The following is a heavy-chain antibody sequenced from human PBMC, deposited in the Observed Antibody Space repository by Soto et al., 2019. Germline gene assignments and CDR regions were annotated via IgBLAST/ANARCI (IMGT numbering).Heavy chain of an antibody. Sequence: GASVKVSCKDSGGTFSIYAISWVRQAPGQGLEWMGGIIPIFGTANYAQKFQGRVTITADESTSTAYMELSSLRSEDTAMYFCVRHGPLEGGAFYVWGQGTMVTVSS. J-gene: IGHJ3*01. CDR3: VRHGPLEGGAFYV. CDR1: GGTFSIYA. CDR2: IIPIFGTA. D-gene: IGHD2-15*01. V-gene: IGHV1-69*13.